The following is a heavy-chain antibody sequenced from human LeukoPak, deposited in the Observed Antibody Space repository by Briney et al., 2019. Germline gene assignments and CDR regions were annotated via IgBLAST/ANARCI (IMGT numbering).Heavy chain of an antibody. CDR2: ISAYNGNT. CDR3: ARWLDPDGGYFQH. J-gene: IGHJ1*01. CDR1: GYTFTGYY. Sequence: ASVKVSCKASGYTFTGYYIHWVRQAPGQGLEWMGWISAYNGNTNYAQKLQGRVTMTTDTSTSTAYMELRSLRSDDTAVYYCARWLDPDGGYFQHWGQGTLVTVSS. D-gene: IGHD6-19*01. V-gene: IGHV1-18*04.